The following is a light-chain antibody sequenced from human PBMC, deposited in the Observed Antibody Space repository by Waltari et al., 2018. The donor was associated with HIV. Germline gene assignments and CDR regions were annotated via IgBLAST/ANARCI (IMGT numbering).Light chain of an antibody. V-gene: IGLV2-14*01. Sequence: QSALTQPASVSGSPGQSITISCTGSSSDVGSFNFVSWSQQYPGKAPKLVIFEVSKRPSGVSSRFSGSKSGNTASLTISGLQAEDEADYHCSSYRRDSTQVFGGGTKLTVL. J-gene: IGLJ2*01. CDR1: SSDVGSFNF. CDR2: EVS. CDR3: SSYRRDSTQV.